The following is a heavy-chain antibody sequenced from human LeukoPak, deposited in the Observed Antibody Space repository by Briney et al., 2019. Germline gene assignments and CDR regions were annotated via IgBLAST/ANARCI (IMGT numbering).Heavy chain of an antibody. V-gene: IGHV3-7*01. CDR1: GFNFNTYW. D-gene: IGHD4-11*01. CDR2: IKQDGSER. J-gene: IGHJ6*03. CDR3: ARSSLPIDYRIEGFMDV. Sequence: GGSLRLSRAVSGFNFNTYWMTWVRQAPGKGLEWVANIKQDGSERYYVDSVKGRFTISRDNSKNTLYLQMNSLRAEDTAVYYCARSSLPIDYRIEGFMDVWGKGTTVTVSS.